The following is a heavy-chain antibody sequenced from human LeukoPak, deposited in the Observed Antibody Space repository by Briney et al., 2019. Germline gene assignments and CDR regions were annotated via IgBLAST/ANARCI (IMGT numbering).Heavy chain of an antibody. V-gene: IGHV3-30*03. J-gene: IGHJ6*02. CDR1: GFTFSSYS. CDR3: ARTGTLYYYYYGMDV. CDR2: ISYDGSNK. D-gene: IGHD1/OR15-1a*01. Sequence: PGGSLRLSCAASGFTFSSYSMNWVRQAPGKGLEWVAVISYDGSNKYYADSVKGRFTISRDNSKNTLYLQMNSLRAEDTAVYYCARTGTLYYYYYGMDVWGQGTTVTVSS.